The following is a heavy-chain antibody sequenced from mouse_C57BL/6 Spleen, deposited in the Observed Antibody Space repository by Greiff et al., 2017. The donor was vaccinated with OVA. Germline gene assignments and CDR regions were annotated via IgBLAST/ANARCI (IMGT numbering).Heavy chain of an antibody. CDR2: ISYDGSN. J-gene: IGHJ2*01. CDR1: GYSITSGYY. CDR3: ARGSYDGYFMYYFDY. V-gene: IGHV3-6*01. D-gene: IGHD2-3*01. Sequence: VQLKESGPGLVKPSQSLSLTCSVTGYSITSGYYWNWIRQFPGNKLEWMGYISYDGSNNYNPSLKNRISITRDPSKYRFFLKLNSVTTEDTATYYCARGSYDGYFMYYFDYWGQGTTLTVSS.